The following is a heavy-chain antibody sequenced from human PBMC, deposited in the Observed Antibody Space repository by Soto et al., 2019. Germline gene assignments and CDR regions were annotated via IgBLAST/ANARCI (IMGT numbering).Heavy chain of an antibody. CDR1: GGSISSYY. V-gene: IGHV4-59*08. Sequence: SETLSLTCTVSGGSISSYYWSWIRQPPGKGLEWIGYIYYSGSTNYNPSLKSRVTISVDTSKNQFSLKLSSVTAADTAVYYCARHSISDYDYIWGSYRAPFDYWGQGTLVTVSS. J-gene: IGHJ4*02. CDR3: ARHSISDYDYIWGSYRAPFDY. CDR2: IYYSGST. D-gene: IGHD3-16*02.